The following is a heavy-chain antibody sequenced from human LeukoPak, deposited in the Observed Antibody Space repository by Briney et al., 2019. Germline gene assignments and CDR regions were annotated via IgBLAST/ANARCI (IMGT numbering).Heavy chain of an antibody. Sequence: GASVKVSCKASGYTFTSYGISWVRQAAGQGLEWMGWISTYNGDTNYAQRLQGRVTMTTDTSTNTAYMELRSLRSDDTAVYCCARLYRNIVVVPTTTGSWFDPWGQGTLVTVSS. J-gene: IGHJ5*02. CDR2: ISTYNGDT. CDR3: ARLYRNIVVVPTTTGSWFDP. V-gene: IGHV1-18*01. CDR1: GYTFTSYG. D-gene: IGHD2-2*01.